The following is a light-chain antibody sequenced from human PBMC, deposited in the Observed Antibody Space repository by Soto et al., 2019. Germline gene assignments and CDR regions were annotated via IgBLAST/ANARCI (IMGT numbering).Light chain of an antibody. V-gene: IGKV4-1*01. CDR2: WAS. Sequence: DIVMTQSPDSLAVSLGERATINCKSSQSVLYSSNNKNYLAWYQQKPGQPPKLLFYWASTRYAGVPDRFSGSGSGTDFTLTISSLQADDVAVFYCQQYYSSPWTFGQGNKVEIK. CDR3: QQYYSSPWT. J-gene: IGKJ1*01. CDR1: QSVLYSSNNKNY.